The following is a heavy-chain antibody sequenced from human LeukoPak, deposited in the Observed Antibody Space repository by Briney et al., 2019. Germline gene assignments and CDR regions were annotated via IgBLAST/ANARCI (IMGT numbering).Heavy chain of an antibody. Sequence: SSVKVSCKASVCTFSSYAISWVRQAPGQGLEWMGGIIPIFGTANYGQKFQGRVTITTNESTSTAYMELSSLRSEDTAVYYCARGTAEAADYYYHYMDVWGKGTTVTVSS. CDR3: ARGTAEAADYYYHYMDV. J-gene: IGHJ6*03. CDR1: VCTFSSYA. D-gene: IGHD6-13*01. V-gene: IGHV1-69*05. CDR2: IIPIFGTA.